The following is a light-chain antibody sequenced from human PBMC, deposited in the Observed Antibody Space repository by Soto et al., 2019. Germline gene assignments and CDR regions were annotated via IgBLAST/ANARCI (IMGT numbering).Light chain of an antibody. Sequence: QSVLTQPASVSGSPGQSITISCTGTSSDVGSDNLVSWYQQHPGKAPKLMIYEGSKRPSGVSNRFSGSKSGNTASLTISGLQAEDEADYYCYSYAGSSTAIFGGGTKLTVL. CDR3: YSYAGSSTAI. CDR1: SSDVGSDNL. CDR2: EGS. V-gene: IGLV2-23*01. J-gene: IGLJ2*01.